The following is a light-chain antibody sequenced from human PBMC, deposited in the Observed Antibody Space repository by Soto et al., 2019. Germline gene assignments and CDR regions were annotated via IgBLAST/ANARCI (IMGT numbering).Light chain of an antibody. V-gene: IGLV2-14*01. CDR3: SSYTSSNTLYV. Sequence: QSVLTQPASVSGSPGQSITISCTGTSSDVGGYNYVSWYQQHRGKAPKLMIYDVNNRPSGVSDRFSGSKSGNTASLTISGLQAEDEADYFCSSYTSSNTLYVLGAGTKVTV. J-gene: IGLJ1*01. CDR1: SSDVGGYNY. CDR2: DVN.